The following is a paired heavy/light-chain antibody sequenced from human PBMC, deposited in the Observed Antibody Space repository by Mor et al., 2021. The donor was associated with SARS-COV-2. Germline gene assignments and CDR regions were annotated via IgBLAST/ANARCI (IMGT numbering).Heavy chain of an antibody. Sequence: EVQLVESGGGLVQPGGSLRLSCAASGFTVSSNYMSWVRQAPGKGLEWVSVIYSGGSTYYADSVKGRFTISRDNSKNTLYLQMNSLRAEDTAVYYCARGGLFCSGGSCYPSGNWFDPWGQGTLVTVSS. D-gene: IGHD2-15*01. CDR3: ARGGLFCSGGSCYPSGNWFDP. CDR2: IYSGGST. CDR1: GFTVSSNY. V-gene: IGHV3-66*01. J-gene: IGHJ5*02.
Light chain of an antibody. J-gene: IGKJ2*01. CDR1: QGISSY. CDR2: AAS. Sequence: AIRMTQSPSSFSASTGDRVTITCRASQGISSYLAWYQQKPGKAPKLLIYAASTLQSGVPSRFSGSGSGTDFTLTISCLQSEDFATYYCQQYYSYPPYTFGQGTKLEIK. V-gene: IGKV1-8*01. CDR3: QQYYSYPPYT.